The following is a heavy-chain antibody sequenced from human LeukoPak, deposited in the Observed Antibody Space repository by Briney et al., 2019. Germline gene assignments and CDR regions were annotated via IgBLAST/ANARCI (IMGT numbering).Heavy chain of an antibody. CDR1: GYTFTSYY. CDR2: INPSDGST. D-gene: IGHD5-24*01. Sequence: ASVKVSCRASGYTFTSYYIHLVRQAPGQGFEWMAIINPSDGSTTNSQKFQGRVTMTRDTSTSTVYMELSGLRSEDTALYYCARIRDGYNDAYDIWGQGTMVTVSS. V-gene: IGHV1-46*01. J-gene: IGHJ3*02. CDR3: ARIRDGYNDAYDI.